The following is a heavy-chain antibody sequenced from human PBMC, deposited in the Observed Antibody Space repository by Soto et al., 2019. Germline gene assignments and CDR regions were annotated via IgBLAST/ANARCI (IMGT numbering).Heavy chain of an antibody. D-gene: IGHD2-8*01. CDR2: ISYDGNKK. V-gene: IGHV3-30*18. Sequence: QMQLVESGGGVVQSGGSLRPSCAASGFTFSFYDMHWVRQAPGKGLEWVAFISYDGNKKYYADSVKGRFTISRDNSKNTLYLQMNSVRAEDTAVYYCEKDGRGDSVPVAPVIPYYFGMDVWGQGTTVTVSS. J-gene: IGHJ6*02. CDR3: EKDGRGDSVPVAPVIPYYFGMDV. CDR1: GFTFSFYD.